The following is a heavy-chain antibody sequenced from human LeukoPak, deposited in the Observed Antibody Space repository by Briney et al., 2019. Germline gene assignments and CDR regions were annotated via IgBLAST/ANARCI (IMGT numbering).Heavy chain of an antibody. D-gene: IGHD3-9*01. CDR3: AREGGLRYFDWLYPSFPFDY. V-gene: IGHV3-48*04. J-gene: IGHJ4*02. CDR1: GFTFSSNS. Sequence: PGGSLRLSCAASGFTFSSNSMSWVRQAPGKGLEWVSYISSSSSTIYYADSVKGRFTISRDNAKNSLYLQMNSLRAEDTAVYYCAREGGLRYFDWLYPSFPFDYWGQGTLVTVSS. CDR2: ISSSSSTI.